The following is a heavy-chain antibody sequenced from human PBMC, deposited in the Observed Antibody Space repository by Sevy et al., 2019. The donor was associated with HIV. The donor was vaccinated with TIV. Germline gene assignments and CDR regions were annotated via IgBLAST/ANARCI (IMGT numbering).Heavy chain of an antibody. J-gene: IGHJ4*02. CDR3: ATGGSTWGLDS. CDR2: IKDDGSDK. Sequence: GGSLRLSCAASGFTFSKSWMTWVRQAPGKGLEWVANIKDDGSDKFYVESVRGRFTISRDNPRNSLFLQMNSLRGDDTGVYFWATGGSTWGLDSWGQGTSVTVSS. V-gene: IGHV3-7*01. D-gene: IGHD6-13*01. CDR1: GFTFSKSW.